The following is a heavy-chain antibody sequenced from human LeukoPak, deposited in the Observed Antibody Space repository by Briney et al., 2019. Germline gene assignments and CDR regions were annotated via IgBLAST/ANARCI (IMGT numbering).Heavy chain of an antibody. D-gene: IGHD4-11*01. J-gene: IGHJ6*03. V-gene: IGHV4-38-2*01. CDR2: ICHSGIA. CDR3: GRAGLGIAYSRFYYDMDV. CDR1: NYPISSDYY. Sequence: KPSETLSLTCAVSNYPISSDYYWVWIRQPPGQRLEWIGQICHSGIAHYNPSLKSRVTMSVDTSRSQFSVNLNSVTAADTAVYFCGRAGLGIAYSRFYYDMDVWGKGTAVTVSS.